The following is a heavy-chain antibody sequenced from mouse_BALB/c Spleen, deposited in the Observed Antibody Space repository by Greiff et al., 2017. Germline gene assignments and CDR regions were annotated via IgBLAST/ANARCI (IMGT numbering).Heavy chain of an antibody. V-gene: IGHV2-9*02. CDR2: IWSGGST. Sequence: VQLQESGPGLVAPSQSLSIPCTVSGFSLPSYCVHWVRQPTGQGLEWLGVIWSGGSTNYYSALMARLSISKDNDKSQVFLKMNSLQTDDTAMYYCARDRGEARAFAYWGQGTLVTVSA. CDR1: GFSLPSYC. J-gene: IGHJ3*01. CDR3: ARDRGEARAFAY. D-gene: IGHD3-1*01.